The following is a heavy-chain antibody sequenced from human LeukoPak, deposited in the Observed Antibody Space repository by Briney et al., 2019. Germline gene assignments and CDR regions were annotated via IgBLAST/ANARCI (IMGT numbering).Heavy chain of an antibody. Sequence: ASVKVSCKASGYTFTSYGITWVRQAPGQGLEWMGWISAYKSNTNYAQKFQGRVTMTTDTSTSTAYMELRSLRSDDTAVYYCARDNYGSGSYYKPASDYWGQGTLVTVSS. V-gene: IGHV1-18*01. D-gene: IGHD3-10*01. J-gene: IGHJ4*02. CDR1: GYTFTSYG. CDR2: ISAYKSNT. CDR3: ARDNYGSGSYYKPASDY.